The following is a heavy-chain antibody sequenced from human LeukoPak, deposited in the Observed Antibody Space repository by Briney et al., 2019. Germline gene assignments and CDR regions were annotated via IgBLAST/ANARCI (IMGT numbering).Heavy chain of an antibody. J-gene: IGHJ3*02. CDR2: INPSGGST. V-gene: IGHV1-46*01. CDR3: ARNGKYSGSYWRSAFDI. D-gene: IGHD1-26*01. CDR1: GYTFTSYY. Sequence: ASVKVSCKASGYTFTSYYMHWVRQAPGQGLEWMGIINPSGGSTSYAQKFQRRVTMTRDTSTSTVYMELSSLRSEDTAVYYCARNGKYSGSYWRSAFDIWGQGTMVTVSS.